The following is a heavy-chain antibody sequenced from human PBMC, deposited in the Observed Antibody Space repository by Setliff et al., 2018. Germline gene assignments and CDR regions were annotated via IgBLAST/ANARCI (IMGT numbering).Heavy chain of an antibody. Sequence: TLSLTCTVSGGSISSSSYYWGWIRQPPGKGLEWIGSIYYSGSTYYNPSLKSRVTISVDTSKNQFSLKLSSVTAADTAVYYCARVLAAAGYYYYGMDVWGQGTTVTVSS. V-gene: IGHV4-39*07. J-gene: IGHJ6*02. D-gene: IGHD6-13*01. CDR3: ARVLAAAGYYYYGMDV. CDR2: IYYSGST. CDR1: GGSISSSSYY.